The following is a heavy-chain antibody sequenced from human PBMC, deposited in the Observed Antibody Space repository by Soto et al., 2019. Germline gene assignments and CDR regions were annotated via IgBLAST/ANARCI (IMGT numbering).Heavy chain of an antibody. V-gene: IGHV3-30*18. J-gene: IGHJ5*02. CDR1: GFTFSSYG. D-gene: IGHD6-13*01. Sequence: QVQLVESGGGVVQPGRSLRLSCAASGFTFSSYGMHWVRQAPGKGLEWVAVISYDGSNKYYADSVKGRFTISRDNSKNTLYLQMNSLRAEDTAAYYCAKDEAKQLDQPFDPWGQGTLVTVSS. CDR2: ISYDGSNK. CDR3: AKDEAKQLDQPFDP.